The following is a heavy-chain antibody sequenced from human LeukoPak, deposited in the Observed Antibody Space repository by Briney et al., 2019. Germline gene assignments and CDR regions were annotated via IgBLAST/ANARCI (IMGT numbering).Heavy chain of an antibody. J-gene: IGHJ4*02. CDR2: IKGKTAAGAP. Sequence: TGGSLRLSCAASGFTFTSAWMSWVRQAPGKGLEWVGRIKGKTAAGAPDYVASVKGRFTISRDDSKNTLFLQMNSLKTKDTAVYYCITGDYDFWSGFYSPNHYFDYWGQGTLVTVSS. V-gene: IGHV3-15*01. CDR3: ITGDYDFWSGFYSPNHYFDY. CDR1: GFTFTSAW. D-gene: IGHD3-3*01.